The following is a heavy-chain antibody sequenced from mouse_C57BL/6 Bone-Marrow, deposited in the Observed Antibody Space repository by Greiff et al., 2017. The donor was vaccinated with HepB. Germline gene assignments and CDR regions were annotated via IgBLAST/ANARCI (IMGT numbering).Heavy chain of an antibody. V-gene: IGHV14-3*01. D-gene: IGHD1-1*01. CDR1: GFNIKNTY. Sequence: EVQLQQSVAELVRPGASVKLSCTASGFNIKNTYMHWVKQRPEQGLEWIGRIDPANGNTKYAPKFQGKATITADTSSNTAYLQLSSLTSEDTAIYYCAVITTVVPSYWYFDVWGTGTTVTVSS. CDR2: IDPANGNT. J-gene: IGHJ1*03. CDR3: AVITTVVPSYWYFDV.